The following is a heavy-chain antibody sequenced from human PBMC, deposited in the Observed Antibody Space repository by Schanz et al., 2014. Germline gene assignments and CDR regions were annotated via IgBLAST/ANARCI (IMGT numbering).Heavy chain of an antibody. J-gene: IGHJ4*02. CDR3: AREWGSIDF. V-gene: IGHV4-4*07. D-gene: IGHD3-16*01. CDR2: TQTSGTA. CDR1: GGSMSSFY. Sequence: QVQLQESGPGLVKPSETLSLTCTVSGGSMSSFYWNWIRQPAGKGLEWIGRTQTSGTATYNPSLRGRVTMGGDTSKNQFSLKLISGTAADTAVYYCAREWGSIDFWGQGTLVTVSS.